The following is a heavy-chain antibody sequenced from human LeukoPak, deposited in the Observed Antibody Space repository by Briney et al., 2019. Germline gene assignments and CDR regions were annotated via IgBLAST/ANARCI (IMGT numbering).Heavy chain of an antibody. V-gene: IGHV4-30-4*01. Sequence: NPSQTLSLTCTVSGGSISSGDYYWSWIRQPPGKGLEWIGYIYYSGSTYYNPSLKSRVTISVDTSKNQFSLKLSSVTAADTAVYYCARHSRRGCSSTSCPYNWFDPWGQGTLVTVSS. CDR1: GGSISSGDYY. D-gene: IGHD2-2*01. J-gene: IGHJ5*02. CDR3: ARHSRRGCSSTSCPYNWFDP. CDR2: IYYSGST.